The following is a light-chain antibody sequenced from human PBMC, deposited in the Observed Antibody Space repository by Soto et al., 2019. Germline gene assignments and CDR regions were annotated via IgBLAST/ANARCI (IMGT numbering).Light chain of an antibody. V-gene: IGKV1-39*01. CDR1: QTISSF. Sequence: DIQMTQSPSSLSASVGDRVTITCRASQTISSFVNWFQQKPGKAPKLLIYLSFNLQSGVPSRFSGSGSGTDVTLTINSLQPEDFATYYCQQNYITPYTFGQGTKLEIK. CDR3: QQNYITPYT. J-gene: IGKJ2*01. CDR2: LSF.